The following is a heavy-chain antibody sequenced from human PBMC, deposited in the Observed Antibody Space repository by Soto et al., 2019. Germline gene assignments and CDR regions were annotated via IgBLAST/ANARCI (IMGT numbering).Heavy chain of an antibody. CDR1: GFTFSSYG. D-gene: IGHD2-21*02. J-gene: IGHJ3*02. CDR2: IWYDGSNK. CDR3: AKDLVGHIVVVTAICAFDI. Sequence: QVPLVESGGGVVQPGRSLRLSCAASGFTFSSYGMHWVRQAPGKGLEWVAVIWYDGSNKYYADSVKGRFTISRDNSKNTLYLQMNSLRAEDTAVYYCAKDLVGHIVVVTAICAFDIWGQGTMVTVSS. V-gene: IGHV3-33*06.